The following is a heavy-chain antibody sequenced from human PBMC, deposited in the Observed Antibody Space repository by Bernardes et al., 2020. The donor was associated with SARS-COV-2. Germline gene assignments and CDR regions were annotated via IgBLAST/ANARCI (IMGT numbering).Heavy chain of an antibody. V-gene: IGHV1-8*01. Sequence: ASVKVSCKASGYTFTSYDINWVRQATGQELEWMGLMNPNSGNTGYAQKFQGRVTMTRNTSISTAYMELSSLRSEDTAVYYCARVGWDGYYYYGMDVWGQGTTVTVSS. D-gene: IGHD1-26*01. J-gene: IGHJ6*02. CDR3: ARVGWDGYYYYGMDV. CDR2: MNPNSGNT. CDR1: GYTFTSYD.